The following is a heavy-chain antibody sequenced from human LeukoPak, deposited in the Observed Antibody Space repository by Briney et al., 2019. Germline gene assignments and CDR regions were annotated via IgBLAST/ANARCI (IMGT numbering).Heavy chain of an antibody. Sequence: GRSLRLSCAASGFTFSSYGMHWVRQAPGKGLEWVAVIWYDGSNKYYADSVKGRFTISRDNSKNTLYLQMNSLRAEDTAVYYCARAQGASAFDIWGQGTMVTVSS. J-gene: IGHJ3*02. CDR3: ARAQGASAFDI. CDR2: IWYDGSNK. CDR1: GFTFSSYG. V-gene: IGHV3-33*01. D-gene: IGHD3-16*01.